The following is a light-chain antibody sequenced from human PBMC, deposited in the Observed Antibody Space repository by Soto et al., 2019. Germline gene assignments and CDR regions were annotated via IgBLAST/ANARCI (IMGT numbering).Light chain of an antibody. CDR1: QSVITK. Sequence: EIVMTQSPATLSVSPGERATLSCRASQSVITKLAWYQQKPGLPPRLLIYDASTRTIGTPARFSGSGSGTEFTLTISSLQSEDIAIYYCQQYNNWPPWTFGQGTKVEIK. J-gene: IGKJ1*01. V-gene: IGKV3-15*01. CDR3: QQYNNWPPWT. CDR2: DAS.